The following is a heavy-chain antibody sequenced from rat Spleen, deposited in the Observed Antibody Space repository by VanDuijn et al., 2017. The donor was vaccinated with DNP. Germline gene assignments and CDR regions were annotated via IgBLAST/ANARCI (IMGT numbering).Heavy chain of an antibody. J-gene: IGHJ3*01. Sequence: EVQLVESGGDLVQPGRSLKLSCAASGFTFSDYNMAWVRQAPQRGLEWVATVSYDGSTTYYRDSVKGRFTISRDNAKSTLYLQMDSLRSEDTATYYCTRRGHTTGLNWFVYWGQGTLVTVSS. CDR2: VSYDGSTT. CDR1: GFTFSDYN. V-gene: IGHV5-7*01. CDR3: TRRGHTTGLNWFVY. D-gene: IGHD1-9*01.